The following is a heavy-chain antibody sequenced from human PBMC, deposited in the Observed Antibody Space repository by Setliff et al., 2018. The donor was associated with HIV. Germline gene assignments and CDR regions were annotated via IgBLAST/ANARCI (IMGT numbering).Heavy chain of an antibody. CDR3: ARDPTVGSPDYFDF. V-gene: IGHV3-53*05. CDR1: GLTDTYNY. CDR2: IYAGGST. D-gene: IGHD1-26*01. J-gene: IGHJ4*02. Sequence: GGSLRLSCAASGLTDTYNYMSWVRQAPGKGLEWVSVIYAGGSTYYADSVKGRFTISRDNSRNRLFLQMNSLRVEDTAVYYCARDPTVGSPDYFDFWGQGTLVTRLL.